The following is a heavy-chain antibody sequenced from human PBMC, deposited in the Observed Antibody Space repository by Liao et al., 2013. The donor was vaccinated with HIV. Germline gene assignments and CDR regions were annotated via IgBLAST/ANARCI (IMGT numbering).Heavy chain of an antibody. CDR2: ISYSGDA. Sequence: QVQLQESGPGLVKPLQTLSLTCTVSGGAVNSRRSCWTWIRQPPGKGLEWLGYISYSGDAHHNASLKSRITVSLDTSKNHFSLNLTSVTAADTAVYYCARILRGEEDSGRLDLWGQGALVTVSS. CDR3: ARILRGEEDSGRLDL. J-gene: IGHJ5*02. CDR1: GGAVNSRRSC. V-gene: IGHV4-30-4*08. D-gene: IGHD3-10*01.